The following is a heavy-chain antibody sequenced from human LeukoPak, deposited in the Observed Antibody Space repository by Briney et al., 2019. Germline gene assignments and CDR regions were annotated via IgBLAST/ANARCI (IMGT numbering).Heavy chain of an antibody. V-gene: IGHV1-2*06. Sequence: GASVKVSCKASGYTFTGYYMHWVRQAPGQGLEWMGRIDPNSGGTNYAQKFQGRVTMTRDTSISTAYMELSRLRSDDTAVYYCARGDYSNYYFDYWGQGTLVTVSS. CDR1: GYTFTGYY. CDR2: IDPNSGGT. J-gene: IGHJ4*02. D-gene: IGHD4-11*01. CDR3: ARGDYSNYYFDY.